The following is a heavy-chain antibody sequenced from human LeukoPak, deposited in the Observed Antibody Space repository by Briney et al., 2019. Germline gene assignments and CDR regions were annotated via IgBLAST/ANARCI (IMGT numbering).Heavy chain of an antibody. CDR2: INAGNGNT. CDR3: ARGSHPLYDFWSGYSLNWFDP. CDR1: GYTFTSYA. D-gene: IGHD3-3*01. J-gene: IGHJ5*02. V-gene: IGHV1-3*01. Sequence: GASVKVSCKASGYTFTSYAMHWVRQAPGQRLEWMGWINAGNGNTKYSQKFQGRVTITRDTSASTAYMELRSLRSDDTAVYYCARGSHPLYDFWSGYSLNWFDPWGQGTLVTVSS.